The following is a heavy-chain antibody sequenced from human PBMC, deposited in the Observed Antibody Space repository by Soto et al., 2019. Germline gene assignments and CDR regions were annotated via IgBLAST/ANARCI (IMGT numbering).Heavy chain of an antibody. D-gene: IGHD3-22*01. Sequence: SVKVSCKASGGTFSSYAISWVRQAPGQGLEWMGGIIPIFGTANYAQKFQGRDTITADESTSTASMEMSSLRSEDTAVYYCATWKNPLYYDSSGYPLGAFDIWGQGTMVTVSS. CDR2: IIPIFGTA. V-gene: IGHV1-69*13. CDR1: GGTFSSYA. J-gene: IGHJ3*02. CDR3: ATWKNPLYYDSSGYPLGAFDI.